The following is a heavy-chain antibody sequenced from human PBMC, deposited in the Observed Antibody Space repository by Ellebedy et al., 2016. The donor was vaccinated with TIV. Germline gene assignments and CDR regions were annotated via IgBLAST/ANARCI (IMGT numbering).Heavy chain of an antibody. Sequence: PGESLKISCAASGFTFSAYTMNWVRQAPGQGLEWVSSIGSDTKYIYYADSVKGRFTISRDNAKNSLYLQMNSLRAEDTAVYYCATEDSITWNYYFDYWGQGTLVTVSS. CDR3: ATEDSITWNYYFDY. CDR1: GFTFSAYT. D-gene: IGHD6-13*01. J-gene: IGHJ4*02. V-gene: IGHV3-21*01. CDR2: IGSDTKYI.